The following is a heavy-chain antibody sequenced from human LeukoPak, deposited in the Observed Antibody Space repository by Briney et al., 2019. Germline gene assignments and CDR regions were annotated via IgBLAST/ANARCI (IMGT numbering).Heavy chain of an antibody. CDR1: GFTFSSYW. V-gene: IGHV3-7*03. Sequence: GGSLRLSCAASGFTFSSYWMSWVRQAPGKGLEWVANIKQDGSEKYYVDSVKGRFTISRDNAKNSLYLQMNSLRAEDTAVYYCAKEGGYSGSSLDYWGQGTLVTVSS. CDR3: AKEGGYSGSSLDY. D-gene: IGHD1-26*01. CDR2: IKQDGSEK. J-gene: IGHJ4*02.